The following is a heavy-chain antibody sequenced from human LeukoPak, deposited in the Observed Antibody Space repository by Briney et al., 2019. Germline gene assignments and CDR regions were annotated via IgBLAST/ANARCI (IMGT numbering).Heavy chain of an antibody. D-gene: IGHD6-6*01. CDR3: ARDLVSAGFDI. V-gene: IGHV7-4-1*02. J-gene: IGHJ3*02. CDR1: GYTFSSHA. Sequence: ASVKVSCKASGYTFSSHAKNWVRQAPGQGLELMGWINTNTGIPTYAQGFAGRFVFSLDTSVTTAYLQITSLKAEDTAVYYCARDLVSAGFDIWGQGTMVTVSS. CDR2: INTNTGIP.